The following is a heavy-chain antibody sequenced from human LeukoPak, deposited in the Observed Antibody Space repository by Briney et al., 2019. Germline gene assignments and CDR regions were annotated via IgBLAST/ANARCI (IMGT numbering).Heavy chain of an antibody. CDR2: IWYDGSNK. CDR3: AREYCSSTSCAYFDY. CDR1: GFTFSSYG. Sequence: GGSLGLSCAASGFTFSSYGMHWVRQAPGKGLEWVAVIWYDGSNKYYADSVKGRFTISRDNSKNTLYLQMNSLRAEDTAVYYCAREYCSSTSCAYFDYWGQGTLVTVSS. D-gene: IGHD2-2*01. V-gene: IGHV3-33*01. J-gene: IGHJ4*02.